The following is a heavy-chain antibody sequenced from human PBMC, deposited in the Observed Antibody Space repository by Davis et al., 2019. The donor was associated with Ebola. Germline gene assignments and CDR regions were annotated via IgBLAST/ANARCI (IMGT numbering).Heavy chain of an antibody. D-gene: IGHD3-22*01. CDR1: GFIVSDKY. V-gene: IGHV3-53*01. J-gene: IGHJ2*01. CDR2: IYRDGRT. Sequence: GESLITSCAASGFIVSDKYMSWVRQAPGKGLEWGSVIYRDGRTYYADSVKGRFTISRDNSKNTLYLQMNSLRAEDTAVYYCARGRYYDISNYYNDRGNWYFDLWGRGTLVTVSS. CDR3: ARGRYYDISNYYNDRGNWYFDL.